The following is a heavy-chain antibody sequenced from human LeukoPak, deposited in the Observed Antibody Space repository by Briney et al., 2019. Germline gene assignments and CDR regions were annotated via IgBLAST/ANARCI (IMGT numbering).Heavy chain of an antibody. J-gene: IGHJ4*02. CDR1: ASTFTGYY. CDR2: INPNNGGT. CDR3: ARGSYSSGADFDY. V-gene: IGHV1-2*02. Sequence: ASVKVSCKASASTFTGYYMHWVRQAPGQGLEWMGWINPNNGGTNYAQKFQGRVTMTRDTSITTAYMELSRRSSDDTAVYSCARGSYSSGADFDYWGQGTLVTVSS. D-gene: IGHD6-19*01.